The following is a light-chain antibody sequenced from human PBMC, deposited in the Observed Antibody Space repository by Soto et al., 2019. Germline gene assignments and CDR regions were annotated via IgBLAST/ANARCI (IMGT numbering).Light chain of an antibody. CDR2: AAL. CDR1: QSVSSN. Sequence: EIVMTQSPATLSVSPGERATLSCRASQSVSSNLAWYQQKPGQAPRLLIYAALTRATGIPARFSGSGSGTDFTLTISSLQSEDFAVYHCQQYNNWPRTFGQGTKVEIK. V-gene: IGKV3-15*01. J-gene: IGKJ1*01. CDR3: QQYNNWPRT.